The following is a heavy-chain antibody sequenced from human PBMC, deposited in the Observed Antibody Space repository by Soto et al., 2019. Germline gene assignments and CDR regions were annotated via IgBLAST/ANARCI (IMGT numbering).Heavy chain of an antibody. CDR1: GGSFSGYY. V-gene: IGHV4-34*01. CDR2: INHSGST. Sequence: PSETLSLTCAVYGGSFSGYYWSWIRQPPGKGLEWIGEINHSGSTNYNPSLKSRVTISVDTSKNQFSLKLSSVTAADTAVYYCAGGHCGGGCYLDLNWFDPWGQGTLVTVSS. D-gene: IGHD2-21*01. J-gene: IGHJ5*02. CDR3: AGGHCGGGCYLDLNWFDP.